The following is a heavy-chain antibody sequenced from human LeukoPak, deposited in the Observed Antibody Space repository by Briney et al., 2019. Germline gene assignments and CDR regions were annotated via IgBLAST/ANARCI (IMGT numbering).Heavy chain of an antibody. CDR1: GYSISSGYY. J-gene: IGHJ4*02. Sequence: SETLSLTCTVSGYSISSGYYWGWIRQSPGKGLAWIGTIHYSGSTSYNPSLKSRVTISVDTSKNQFSLKLSSVTATDTAVYYCARRRYIRGPDVVNPFDYWGQGILVTVSS. CDR3: ARRRYIRGPDVVNPFDY. V-gene: IGHV4-38-2*02. CDR2: IHYSGST. D-gene: IGHD1-1*01.